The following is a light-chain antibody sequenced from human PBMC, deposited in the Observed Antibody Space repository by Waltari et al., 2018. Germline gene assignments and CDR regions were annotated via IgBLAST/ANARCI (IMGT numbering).Light chain of an antibody. J-gene: IGLJ2*01. CDR2: DII. V-gene: IGLV2-14*03. CDR1: SSHIGGYDS. Sequence: QSALTQPASVSGSPGQSITISCTGTSSHIGGYDSVSWYQQHPGKAPKLMIYDIIKRPSGVSDRFSGSKSGNTASLTISGLQAEDEADYYCSSYAPSSTVFGGGTKLTVL. CDR3: SSYAPSSTV.